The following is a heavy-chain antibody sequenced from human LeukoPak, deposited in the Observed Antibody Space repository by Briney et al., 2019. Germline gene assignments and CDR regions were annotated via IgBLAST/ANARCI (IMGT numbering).Heavy chain of an antibody. Sequence: PSETLSLTCAVYGGSFSGYYWSWIRQPPGKGLEWIGEINHSGSTNYNPSPKSRVTISVDTSKNQFSLKLSSVTAADTAVYYCARVQSAGGFDYWGQGTLVTVSS. CDR1: GGSFSGYY. J-gene: IGHJ4*02. CDR3: ARVQSAGGFDY. V-gene: IGHV4-34*01. CDR2: INHSGST.